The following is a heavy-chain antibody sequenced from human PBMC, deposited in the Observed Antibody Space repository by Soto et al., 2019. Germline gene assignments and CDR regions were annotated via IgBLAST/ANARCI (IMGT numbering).Heavy chain of an antibody. J-gene: IGHJ4*02. Sequence: QVQLQESGPGLVKPSQTLSLTCTVSGGSISSGGYYWSWIRQHPGKGLEWIGYIYHSGTTYYQSSLKSRLTISVDTSKNQFSLKLSSVTAADTAVYYCARGTKYYDQYYFDYWGQGTLVTVSS. D-gene: IGHD3-22*01. CDR1: GGSISSGGYY. CDR3: ARGTKYYDQYYFDY. CDR2: IYHSGTT. V-gene: IGHV4-31*03.